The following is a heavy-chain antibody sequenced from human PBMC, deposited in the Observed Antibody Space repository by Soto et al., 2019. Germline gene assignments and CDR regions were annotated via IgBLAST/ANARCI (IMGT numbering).Heavy chain of an antibody. CDR3: ARPYPPGSRTNCDTSFDY. Sequence: ASVKVSCKASGYTFTSYGISWVRQAPGQGLEWMGWISAYNSNTKYAQKIQGRVTMTTDTSTSTAYMELRSLRSDDTAVYYCARPYPPGSRTNCDTSFDYWRQGTLVTVSS. V-gene: IGHV1-18*01. CDR2: ISAYNSNT. D-gene: IGHD2-2*02. J-gene: IGHJ4*02. CDR1: GYTFTSYG.